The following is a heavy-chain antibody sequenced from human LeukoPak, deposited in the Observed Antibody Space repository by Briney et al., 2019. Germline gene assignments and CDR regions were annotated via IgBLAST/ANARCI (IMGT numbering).Heavy chain of an antibody. J-gene: IGHJ4*02. CDR1: EFTFNSYG. CDR2: ISNDGNNK. D-gene: IGHD3-10*01. CDR3: AKPYYYGSGANYFDY. Sequence: PGRSLRLSCAASEFTFNSYGMHWVRQASGKGLEWVAVISNDGNNKYYADSVKGRFTISRDNSKNTLFLQMNSLRAEDTAVYYCAKPYYYGSGANYFDYWGQGTLVTVSS. V-gene: IGHV3-30*18.